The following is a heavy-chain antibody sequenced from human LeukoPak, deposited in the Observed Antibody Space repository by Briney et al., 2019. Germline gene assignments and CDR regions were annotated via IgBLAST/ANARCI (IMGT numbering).Heavy chain of an antibody. Sequence: GRSLRLSCTASGFTFGDYAMSWVRQAPGEGLEWGGFIRSKAYGGATEYAASVKGRFTISRDDSKSIAYLQMTSLKTEDTAVYYCTRRHNWNAPAGDYWGQGTLVTVSS. CDR1: GFTFGDYA. D-gene: IGHD1-20*01. J-gene: IGHJ4*02. CDR3: TRRHNWNAPAGDY. CDR2: IRSKAYGGAT. V-gene: IGHV3-49*04.